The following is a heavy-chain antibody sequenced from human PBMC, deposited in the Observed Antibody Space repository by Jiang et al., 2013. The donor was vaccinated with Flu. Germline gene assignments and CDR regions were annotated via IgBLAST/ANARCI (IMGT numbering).Heavy chain of an antibody. D-gene: IGHD6-6*01. Sequence: VQLVESGGDLVQPGESLRLSCAASGFTFSSYAMSWVRQAPGKGLEWVSGVSGSGGSTYYADSVKGRFTISRDNSKNTLYLQMNSLRAEDTAVYYCAKHYIDSSSPLDYWGQGTLVTVSS. J-gene: IGHJ4*02. CDR1: GFTFSSYA. V-gene: IGHV3-23*04. CDR2: VSGSGGST. CDR3: AKHYIDSSSPLDY.